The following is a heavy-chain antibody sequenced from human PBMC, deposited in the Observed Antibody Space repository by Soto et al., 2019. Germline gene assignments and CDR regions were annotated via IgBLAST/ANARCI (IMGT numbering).Heavy chain of an antibody. D-gene: IGHD1-26*01. CDR1: GFTVSSNY. J-gene: IGHJ6*03. CDR2: IYSGGST. V-gene: IGHV3-66*01. Sequence: PGGSLRLSCAASGFTVSSNYMSWVRQAPGKGLEWVSVIYSGGSTYYADSVKGRFTISRDNSKNTLYLQMNSLRAEDTAVYYCARFGLGHYYYYYMDVWGKGTTVTVSS. CDR3: ARFGLGHYYYYYMDV.